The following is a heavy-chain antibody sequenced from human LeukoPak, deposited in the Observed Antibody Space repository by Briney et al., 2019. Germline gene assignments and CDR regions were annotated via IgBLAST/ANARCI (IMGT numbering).Heavy chain of an antibody. J-gene: IGHJ4*02. D-gene: IGHD5-18*01. CDR3: VKVDT. V-gene: IGHV3-30*02. CDR1: GFTFSSYW. CDR2: IRNDGNKY. Sequence: GGSLRLSCAASGFTFSSYWMSWVRQSPGKGLDWVAFIRNDGNKYNYAESVKGRFTISRDNSKNTLYLQMDSLSAEDTAVYYCVKVDTWGQGILVTVSS.